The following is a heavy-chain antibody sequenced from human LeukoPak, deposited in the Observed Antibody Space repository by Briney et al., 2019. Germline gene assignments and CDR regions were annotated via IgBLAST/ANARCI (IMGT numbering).Heavy chain of an antibody. Sequence: PGGSLRLSCAASGFTFSSYSMNWVRQAPGKGLEWVSSISSRSSYIYYADSVKGRFTISRDNAKNSLYLQMNSLRAEDTAVYYCAGGSQLVYYWGQGTLVTVSS. J-gene: IGHJ4*02. V-gene: IGHV3-21*01. CDR3: AGGSQLVYY. CDR2: ISSRSSYI. CDR1: GFTFSSYS. D-gene: IGHD6-13*01.